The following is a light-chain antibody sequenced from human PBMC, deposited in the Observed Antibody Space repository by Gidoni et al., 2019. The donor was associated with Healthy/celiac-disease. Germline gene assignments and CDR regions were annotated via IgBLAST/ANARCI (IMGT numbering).Light chain of an antibody. CDR3: QQYYSYPLYT. CDR2: AAS. J-gene: IGKJ2*01. Sequence: AIRITQSPSSLSASTGDRVTITCRASQGISSYLALYQQKPGKAPKLLIYAASTLQSGVPSRFSGSGSGTDFTLTISCLQSEDFATYYCQQYYSYPLYTFGQGTKLEIK. CDR1: QGISSY. V-gene: IGKV1-8*01.